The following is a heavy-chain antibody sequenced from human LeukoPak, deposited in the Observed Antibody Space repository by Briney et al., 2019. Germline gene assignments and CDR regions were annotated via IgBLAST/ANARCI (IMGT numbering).Heavy chain of an antibody. CDR1: GFTFSSYA. J-gene: IGHJ4*02. D-gene: IGHD6-6*01. CDR3: AKAVHSSSSWQIDF. Sequence: GSPRLSCEVSGFTFSSYAMHWVCQAPGKGLEWVAVISYDGSNKYYADSVKGRFTISRDNSKNTLYLQMNSLRPEDTAVFYCAKAVHSSSSWQIDFWGQGNLVPVSS. CDR2: ISYDGSNK. V-gene: IGHV3-30*18.